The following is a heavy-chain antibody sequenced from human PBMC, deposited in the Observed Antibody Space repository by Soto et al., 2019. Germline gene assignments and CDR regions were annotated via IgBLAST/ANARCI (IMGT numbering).Heavy chain of an antibody. V-gene: IGHV1-18*01. D-gene: IGHD4-17*01. Sequence: QVQLVQSGAEVKQPGASVKVSCKASGYTFTNYGFTWVRQAPGQGLEWLGWISTYNGNTKYAQKVQARPTMTTDTSTSTANMELTSLISDDTALYYCARTTVTASYYYMDVWGKGSTVTVSS. CDR3: ARTTVTASYYYMDV. CDR2: ISTYNGNT. CDR1: GYTFTNYG. J-gene: IGHJ6*03.